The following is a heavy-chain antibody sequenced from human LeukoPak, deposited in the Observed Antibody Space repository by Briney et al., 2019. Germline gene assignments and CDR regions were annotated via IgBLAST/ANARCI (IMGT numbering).Heavy chain of an antibody. CDR2: IYYSGST. V-gene: IGHV4-39*07. J-gene: IGHJ4*02. CDR1: GGSISSSSYY. Sequence: SETLSLTCTVSGGSISSSSYYWGWIRQPPGKGLEWIGSIYYSGSTYYNPSLKSRVTISADTSKNQFSLKLSSVTAADTAVYYCARDYGFWSGYPSSYFDYWGRGTLVTVSS. D-gene: IGHD3-3*01. CDR3: ARDYGFWSGYPSSYFDY.